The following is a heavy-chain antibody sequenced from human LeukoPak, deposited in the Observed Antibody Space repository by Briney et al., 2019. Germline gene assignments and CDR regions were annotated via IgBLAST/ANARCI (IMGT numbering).Heavy chain of an antibody. CDR3: VRELYGGGNVYYFDH. CDR1: GFTFNTYG. D-gene: IGHD6-19*01. CDR2: ISTSSSYI. J-gene: IGHJ4*02. V-gene: IGHV3-21*01. Sequence: PGGSLRLSCAASGFTFNTYGMNWVRQAPGKGLEWVSSISTSSSYIWYADSVKGRFTISRDNAQNSLYLQMNSLRVEDTAIYYCVRELYGGGNVYYFDHWGQGTLVTVSS.